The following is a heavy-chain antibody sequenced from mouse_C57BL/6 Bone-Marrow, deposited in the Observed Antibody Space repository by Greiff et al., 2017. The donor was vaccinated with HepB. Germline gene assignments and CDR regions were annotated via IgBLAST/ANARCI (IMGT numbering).Heavy chain of an antibody. CDR2: INPYNGGT. J-gene: IGHJ2*01. CDR1: GYTFTDYY. V-gene: IGHV1-19*01. Sequence: EVQLQQSGPVLVKPGASVKMSCKASGYTFTDYYMNWVKQSHGKSLEWIGVINPYNGGTSYNQKFKGKATLTVDKSSSTAYMELNSLTSEDSAVYYCARSYGYYDYFDYWGQGTTLTVSS. CDR3: ARSYGYYDYFDY. D-gene: IGHD2-3*01.